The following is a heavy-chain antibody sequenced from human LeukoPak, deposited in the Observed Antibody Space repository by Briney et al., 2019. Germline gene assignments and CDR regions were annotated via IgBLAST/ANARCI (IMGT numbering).Heavy chain of an antibody. CDR3: ARDYRGVGATRGLDY. Sequence: GGSLRLSCAASGFTFSSYWMHWVRQAPGKGLVWVSRINSDGSSTSYADSVKGRFTISRDNAKHTLYLQMNSLRAEDTAVYYCARDYRGVGATRGLDYWGQGAQVTVSS. J-gene: IGHJ4*02. D-gene: IGHD1-26*01. CDR2: INSDGSST. CDR1: GFTFSSYW. V-gene: IGHV3-74*01.